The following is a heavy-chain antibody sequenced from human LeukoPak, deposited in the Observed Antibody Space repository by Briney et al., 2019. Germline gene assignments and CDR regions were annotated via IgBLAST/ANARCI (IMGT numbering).Heavy chain of an antibody. D-gene: IGHD6-13*01. Sequence: GGSLRLSCAVSGLTLSNVWMNWVRQAPGKGLEWVANIKPDGTTKFYVDSVKGRFTISRDNALNSLYLQMNSLRAEDTAIYYCARSIPYGTTWYGRSDYWGQGTLVTVSS. J-gene: IGHJ4*02. CDR3: ARSIPYGTTWYGRSDY. V-gene: IGHV3-7*03. CDR1: GLTLSNVW. CDR2: IKPDGTTK.